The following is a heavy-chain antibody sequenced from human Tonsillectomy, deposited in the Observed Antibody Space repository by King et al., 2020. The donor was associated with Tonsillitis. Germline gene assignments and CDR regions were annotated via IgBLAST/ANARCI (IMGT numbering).Heavy chain of an antibody. CDR3: AKEGPSTSYYDVWSAPGVDV. CDR2: ISGSGGST. V-gene: IGHV3-23*01. J-gene: IGHJ6*04. Sequence: VQSGGSLRLSCAASGFTFNIYAMTWVRQAPGKGLEWVSAISGSGGSTYYADSVKGRFTISRDNSKNTLYLQMNSLRAEDTALYYCAKEGPSTSYYDVWSAPGVDVWGKGTTVTVSS. CDR1: GFTFNIYA. D-gene: IGHD3-3*01.